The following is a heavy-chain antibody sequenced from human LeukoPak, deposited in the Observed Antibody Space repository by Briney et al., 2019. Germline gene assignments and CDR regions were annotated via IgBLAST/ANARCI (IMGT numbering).Heavy chain of an antibody. J-gene: IGHJ5*02. CDR2: MKPENGGT. D-gene: IGHD3-10*01. V-gene: IGHV1-2*02. Sequence: WASVKVSCKTSESIFSGSFIHWVRQAPGQGLEWMGWMKPENGGTHYAQKFKDRVTLTRDTSVSTGNMELTRLRSDDTAVYYCVLTTFYYDSGTKKYNWYEPWGQGTLVTVSS. CDR1: ESIFSGSF. CDR3: VLTTFYYDSGTKKYNWYEP.